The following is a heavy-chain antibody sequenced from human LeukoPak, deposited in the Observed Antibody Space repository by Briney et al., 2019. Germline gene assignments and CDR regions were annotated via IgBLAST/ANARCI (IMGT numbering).Heavy chain of an antibody. V-gene: IGHV3-33*01. CDR2: IWYDGSNK. CDR3: ARDRGKWNYVSPFDK. Sequence: GGSLRLSCAASGFTFSSYGMHWVRQAPGKGLEWVAVIWYDGSNKYYADSVKGRFTIARDNSNNMLYLQMNSLRAEDTAVYYCARDRGKWNYVSPFDKWGQGTLVTVSS. D-gene: IGHD1-7*01. CDR1: GFTFSSYG. J-gene: IGHJ4*02.